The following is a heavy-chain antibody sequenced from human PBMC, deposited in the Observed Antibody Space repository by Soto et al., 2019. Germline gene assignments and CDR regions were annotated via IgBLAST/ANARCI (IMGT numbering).Heavy chain of an antibody. CDR1: GESISSSSYY. CDR3: ARQRTTVVTQAYFDH. J-gene: IGHJ4*02. Sequence: SETLSLTCIVSGESISSSSYYWGWIRQPPGKGLEWIGSIYYSGRTYYNPSFKSRVTISIDTSKNQFSLKLSPVTATDTAVYYRARQRTTVVTQAYFDHWGQGDLVTVSS. D-gene: IGHD2-21*02. CDR2: IYYSGRT. V-gene: IGHV4-39*01.